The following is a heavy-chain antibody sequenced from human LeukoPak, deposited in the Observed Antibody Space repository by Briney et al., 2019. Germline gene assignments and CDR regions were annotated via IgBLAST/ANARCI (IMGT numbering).Heavy chain of an antibody. Sequence: PGGSLRLSCEASGFSFTTYFISWIRQAPGKGLEWVGYITNSGRSTNYADAVKGRFTISRDNAKKSVYLEMTDLRAEDTAVYYCAREASGNYYVFDSWGQGTLVTVSS. D-gene: IGHD1-26*01. CDR1: GFSFTTYF. V-gene: IGHV3-11*04. CDR3: AREASGNYYVFDS. CDR2: ITNSGRST. J-gene: IGHJ4*02.